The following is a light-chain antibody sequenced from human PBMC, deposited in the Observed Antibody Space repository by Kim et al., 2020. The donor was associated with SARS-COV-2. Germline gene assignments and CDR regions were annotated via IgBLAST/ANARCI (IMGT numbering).Light chain of an antibody. CDR3: QQYGPSYT. CDR2: GVS. Sequence: EIVLTQSPGTLSLSPGESATLSCRASQSLSSDYLAWYQQKPGQAPRLLISGVSSRATGIPDRFSGSGSGTDFTLTISRLEPEDFAVYYCQQYGPSYTFGQGTKLEI. J-gene: IGKJ2*01. CDR1: QSLSSDY. V-gene: IGKV3-20*01.